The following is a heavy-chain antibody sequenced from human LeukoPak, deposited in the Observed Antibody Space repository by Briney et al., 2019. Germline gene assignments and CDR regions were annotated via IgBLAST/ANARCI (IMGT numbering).Heavy chain of an antibody. CDR1: GGSFSGYY. CDR3: ARELYSSGWYYQPPTHFDY. D-gene: IGHD6-19*01. Sequence: PSETLSLTCAVYGGSFSGYYWSWIRQPPGKGLEWIGEINHSGSTNYNPSLKSRVTISVDTSKNQFSLKLNSVTAADTAVYYCARELYSSGWYYQPPTHFDYWGQGTLVTVSS. J-gene: IGHJ4*02. CDR2: INHSGST. V-gene: IGHV4-34*01.